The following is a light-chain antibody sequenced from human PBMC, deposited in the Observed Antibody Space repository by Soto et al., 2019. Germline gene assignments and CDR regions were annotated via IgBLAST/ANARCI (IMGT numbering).Light chain of an antibody. CDR3: SSYAGSYNYV. CDR1: SSDVGNYNL. J-gene: IGLJ1*01. Sequence: QSVLTQPASVSGSAGQSITISCTGTSSDVGNYNLVSWYLHHPGKAPKLLIYEDTKRPSGVPDRFSGSKSGNTASLTVSGLQAEDEADYYCSSYAGSYNYVFGTGTKVTVL. CDR2: EDT. V-gene: IGLV2-14*02.